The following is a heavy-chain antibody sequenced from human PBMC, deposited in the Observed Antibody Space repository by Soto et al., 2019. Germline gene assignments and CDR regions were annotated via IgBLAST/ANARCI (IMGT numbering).Heavy chain of an antibody. CDR2: ISYDGSNK. CDR3: ARVRESYDILTGYYVKYGMDV. D-gene: IGHD3-9*01. Sequence: GGSLRLSCAASGLTFSSYAMHWVRQAPGKGLEWVAVISYDGSNKYYADSVKGRFTISRDNSKNTLYLQMNSLRAEDTAVYYCARVRESYDILTGYYVKYGMDVWGQGTTVTVSS. V-gene: IGHV3-30-3*01. J-gene: IGHJ6*02. CDR1: GLTFSSYA.